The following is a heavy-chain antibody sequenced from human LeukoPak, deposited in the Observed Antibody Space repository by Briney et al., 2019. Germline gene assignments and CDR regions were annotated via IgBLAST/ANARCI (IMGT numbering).Heavy chain of an antibody. J-gene: IGHJ4*02. D-gene: IGHD6-19*01. CDR2: ISDTGGST. CDR1: GFTFRSYA. Sequence: PGGSLRLSCAASGFTFRSYAMSWVRQAPGKGLEWVSSISDTGGSTYYADSVKGRFTISRDNAKNSLYLQMNSLRAEDTAVYYCARAEYSSGWYYFDYWGQGTLVTVSS. V-gene: IGHV3-23*01. CDR3: ARAEYSSGWYYFDY.